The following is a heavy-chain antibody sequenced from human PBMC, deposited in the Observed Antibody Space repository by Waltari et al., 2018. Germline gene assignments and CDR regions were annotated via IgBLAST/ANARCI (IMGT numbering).Heavy chain of an antibody. V-gene: IGHV3-23*01. CDR1: GFTFSSYA. Sequence: EVQLLESGGGLVQPGGSLRLSCAASGFTFSSYAMSWVRQAPGKGLEWVSAISGSGGSTYYSDSVKGRFTISRDNSKNTLYLQMNSLRAEDTAVYYCAKHPLIVVVPAATFDYWGQGTLVTVSS. J-gene: IGHJ4*02. CDR3: AKHPLIVVVPAATFDY. CDR2: ISGSGGST. D-gene: IGHD2-2*01.